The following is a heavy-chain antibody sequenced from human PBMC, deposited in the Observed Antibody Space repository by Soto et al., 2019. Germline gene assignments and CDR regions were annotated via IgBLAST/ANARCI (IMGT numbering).Heavy chain of an antibody. CDR2: ISWNSGSI. D-gene: IGHD6-13*01. J-gene: IGHJ4*02. Sequence: GGSLRLSCAASGFTFDDYAMHWVRQAPGKGLEWVSGISWNSGSIGYADSVKGRFTISRDNAKNSLYLQMNSLRAEDTALYYCAKDKVLWAAAGQNFDYWGQGTLVTVSS. CDR3: AKDKVLWAAAGQNFDY. V-gene: IGHV3-9*01. CDR1: GFTFDDYA.